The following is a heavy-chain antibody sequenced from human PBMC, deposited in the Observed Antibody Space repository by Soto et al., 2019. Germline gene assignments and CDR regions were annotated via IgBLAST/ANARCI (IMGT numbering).Heavy chain of an antibody. J-gene: IGHJ3*02. CDR3: APRGYIFSNEYDI. CDR1: GFTFTNSA. CDR2: IVIGSGDT. Sequence: ASVKVSCKVSGFTFTNSAVQWVRQARGQRLEWMGWIVIGSGDTNYAQKFQERVTITRDMSTSTAYMEMRSLRSEDTAVYYCAPRGYIFSNEYDIWGKGTLVPAS. V-gene: IGHV1-58*01. D-gene: IGHD3-3*02.